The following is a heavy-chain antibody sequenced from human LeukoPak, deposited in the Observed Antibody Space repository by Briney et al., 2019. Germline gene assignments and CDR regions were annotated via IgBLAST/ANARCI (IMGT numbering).Heavy chain of an antibody. Sequence: ASVKVSCKAFGYTFTSYGISWVRQAPGQGLEWMGWISAYNGNTNYAQKLQGRVTMTTDTSTSTAYMELRSLRSDDTAVYYCARDRLRDTAMVNSWFDPWGQGTLVTVSS. D-gene: IGHD5-18*01. CDR1: GYTFTSYG. CDR3: ARDRLRDTAMVNSWFDP. CDR2: ISAYNGNT. J-gene: IGHJ5*02. V-gene: IGHV1-18*01.